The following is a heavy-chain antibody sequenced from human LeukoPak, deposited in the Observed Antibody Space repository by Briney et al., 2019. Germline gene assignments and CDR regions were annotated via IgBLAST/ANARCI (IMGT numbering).Heavy chain of an antibody. D-gene: IGHD3-10*01. CDR1: GGSISSNNYN. Sequence: PSETLSLTCTVSGGSISSNNYNWAWIRQPPGKGLECIGSVYYSGITYYSPSLKSRVTMSVDTSKSQFSLKLNSVTAADAAVYYCARSPYYHASGNYIWDYFDYWGQGTLVAVSS. CDR3: ARSPYYHASGNYIWDYFDY. V-gene: IGHV4-39*01. J-gene: IGHJ4*02. CDR2: VYYSGIT.